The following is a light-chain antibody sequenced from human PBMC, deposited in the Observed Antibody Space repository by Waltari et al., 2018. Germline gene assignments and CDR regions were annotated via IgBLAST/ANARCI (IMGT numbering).Light chain of an antibody. J-gene: IGKJ5*01. CDR2: DAY. Sequence: EIVLTQSPATLSLSPGERATLSCRASQSVSSYLAWYQQKPGQAPRLLIYDAYNRATGIPDRFSGSGSGTDFTLTISSLEPEDFAVYYCQQRFSWPPITFGQGTRLEIK. CDR1: QSVSSY. CDR3: QQRFSWPPIT. V-gene: IGKV3-11*01.